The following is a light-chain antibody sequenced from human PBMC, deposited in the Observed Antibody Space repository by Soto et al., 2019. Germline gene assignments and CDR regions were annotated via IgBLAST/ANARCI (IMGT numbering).Light chain of an antibody. J-gene: IGKJ1*01. V-gene: IGKV1-5*01. CDR3: QQHNSYSPWK. CDR2: DAS. CDR1: QSISNW. Sequence: DIQMTPSHSTLSASIGYIVNITFRSSQSISNWLAWLQQKPGKAPKVLIFDASNLGSGVPSRFSGSGSGTEFTLTISSLQPGDFGNYYCQQHNSYSPWKFGQGTKVDIK.